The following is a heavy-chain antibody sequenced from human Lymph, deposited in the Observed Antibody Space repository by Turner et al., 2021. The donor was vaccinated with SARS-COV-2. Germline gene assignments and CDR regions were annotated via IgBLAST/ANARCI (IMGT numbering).Heavy chain of an antibody. D-gene: IGHD3-22*01. Sequence: QVQLMESGAGVVQPGRSLRLSRAASGFTITNYGMHWVRQAPGKGLEWVAVISYDGSNKYYADSVKGRFTISRDNSKNTLYLQMNSLRAEDTAVYYCAKEDMIEEGGMDVWGQGTTVTVSS. J-gene: IGHJ6*02. CDR2: ISYDGSNK. V-gene: IGHV3-30*18. CDR1: GFTITNYG. CDR3: AKEDMIEEGGMDV.